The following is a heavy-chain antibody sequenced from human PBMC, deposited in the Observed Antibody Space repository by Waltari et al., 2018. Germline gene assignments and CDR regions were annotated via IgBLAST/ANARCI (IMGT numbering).Heavy chain of an antibody. CDR1: GFTFRGSA. V-gene: IGHV3-73*01. J-gene: IGHJ4*02. Sequence: EVQLVESGGGFVPPGGSLKLSCAASGFTFRGSAMHWVRQASGKGLEWVGRIRSKANSYATAYAASVKGRFTISRDDSKNTAYLQMNSLKTEDTAVYYCTRQGDYWGQGTLVTVSS. CDR2: IRSKANSYAT. CDR3: TRQGDY.